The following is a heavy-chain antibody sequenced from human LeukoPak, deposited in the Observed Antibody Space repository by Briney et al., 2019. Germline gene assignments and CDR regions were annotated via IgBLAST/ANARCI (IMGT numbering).Heavy chain of an antibody. CDR2: IKQDESEK. J-gene: IGHJ4*02. D-gene: IGHD4-17*01. CDR1: GFTFSRYW. V-gene: IGHV3-7*03. CDR3: ARYGDYDTFQY. Sequence: PGGSLRLSCGASGFTFSRYWMSWVRQAPGKGLEWVANIKQDESEKLYVESVRGRFTISRDNAKNSLSLEMNSLRAEDTAVYYCARYGDYDTFQYWGQGTLVTVSS.